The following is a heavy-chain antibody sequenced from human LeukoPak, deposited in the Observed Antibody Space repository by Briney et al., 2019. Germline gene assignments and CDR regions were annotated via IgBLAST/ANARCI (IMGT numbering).Heavy chain of an antibody. V-gene: IGHV1-8*01. CDR2: MNPNSGNT. D-gene: IGHD6-13*01. CDR1: GYTFTSYD. J-gene: IGHJ4*02. CDR3: ARDVGESYSSSCPGY. Sequence: ASVKVSCKASGYTFTSYDINWVRQATGQGLEWMGWMNPNSGNTGYAQKFQGRVTMTRDTSTSTVYMELSSLRSEDTAVYYCARDVGESYSSSCPGYWGQGTLVTVSS.